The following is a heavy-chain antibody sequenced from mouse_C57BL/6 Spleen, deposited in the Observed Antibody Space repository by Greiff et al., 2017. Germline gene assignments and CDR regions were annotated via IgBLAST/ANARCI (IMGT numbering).Heavy chain of an antibody. D-gene: IGHD1-1*01. V-gene: IGHV1-85*01. CDR1: GYTFTSYD. J-gene: IGHJ4*01. CDR2: IYPRDGST. CDR3: ARRGHLSHAMDY. Sequence: QVQLKESGPELVKPGASVKLSCKASGYTFTSYDINWVKLRPGQGLEWIEWIYPRDGSTKYNEKLKGKATLTVDTSSSTAYMELPSLTSEDSAVYFCARRGHLSHAMDYWGQGTSVTVSS.